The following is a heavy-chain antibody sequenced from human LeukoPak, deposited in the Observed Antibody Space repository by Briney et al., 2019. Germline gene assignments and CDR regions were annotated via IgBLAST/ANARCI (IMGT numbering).Heavy chain of an antibody. J-gene: IGHJ4*02. D-gene: IGHD6-13*01. CDR1: GGSISSYY. CDR3: ASVAADHDY. CDR2: IYYSGST. V-gene: IGHV4-59*01. Sequence: PSETLSLTCTVSGGSISSYYWSWIRQPPGKGLEWIGYIYYSGSTNYNPSLKSRVTISVDTSKNQFSLKLSSVTAADTAVYYCASVAADHDYWGQGTLVTVSS.